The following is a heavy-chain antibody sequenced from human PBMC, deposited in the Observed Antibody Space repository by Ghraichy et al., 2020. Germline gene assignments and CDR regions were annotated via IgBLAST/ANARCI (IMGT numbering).Heavy chain of an antibody. V-gene: IGHV3-23*01. CDR3: AKDRDYYDSSGYYFNAFDI. J-gene: IGHJ3*02. CDR1: GFAFSSYA. CDR2: IRYSGSSI. D-gene: IGHD3-22*01. Sequence: RGSLRLSCAASGFAFSSYAMSWVRQAPGKGLEWVSSIRYSGSSIYYTDSVKGRFTISRDNSKNTLYLQMNSLRAEDTAVYYCAKDRDYYDSSGYYFNAFDIWGQGTMVTVSS.